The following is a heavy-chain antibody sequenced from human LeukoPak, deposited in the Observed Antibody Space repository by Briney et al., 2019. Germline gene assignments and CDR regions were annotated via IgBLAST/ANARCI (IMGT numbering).Heavy chain of an antibody. D-gene: IGHD5-24*01. J-gene: IGHJ4*02. V-gene: IGHV1-69*04. CDR3: ARGDGGDGYNTDYYFDY. Sequence: SVKVSCKASGGTFSSYAISWVRQAPGQGLEWMGRIIPIFGIANYAQKFQGRVTITADKSTSTAYMELSSLRSEDTAVYYCARGDGGDGYNTDYYFDYWGQGTLVTVSS. CDR2: IIPIFGIA. CDR1: GGTFSSYA.